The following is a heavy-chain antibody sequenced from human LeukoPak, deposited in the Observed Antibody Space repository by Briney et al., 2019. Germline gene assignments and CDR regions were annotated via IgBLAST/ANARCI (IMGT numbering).Heavy chain of an antibody. D-gene: IGHD5-24*01. Sequence: GGSLRLSCAASGFTFSSYEMNWVRQPPGKGLDCLLHISNSGSSIQYADSVKGRFTISRDNAKNSLYLQMNSLRVEDTAVYYCARTRDGPFAYWGQGTLVTVSS. CDR3: ARTRDGPFAY. CDR1: GFTFSSYE. CDR2: ISNSGSSI. V-gene: IGHV3-48*03. J-gene: IGHJ4*02.